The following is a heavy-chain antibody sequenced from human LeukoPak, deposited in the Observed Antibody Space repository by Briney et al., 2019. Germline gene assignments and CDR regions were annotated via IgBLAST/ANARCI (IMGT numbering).Heavy chain of an antibody. CDR2: IRYDGSNE. CDR3: ARDLYYFDSSGALGY. CDR1: GFTFSSYG. V-gene: IGHV3-30*02. D-gene: IGHD3-22*01. J-gene: IGHJ4*02. Sequence: PGGSLRLSCAASGFTFSSYGMHWVRQAPGKGLEWVAFIRYDGSNEYYADSVKGRFTISRDNSKNTLYLQMNSLRAEDTAVYYCARDLYYFDSSGALGYWGQGALVTVSS.